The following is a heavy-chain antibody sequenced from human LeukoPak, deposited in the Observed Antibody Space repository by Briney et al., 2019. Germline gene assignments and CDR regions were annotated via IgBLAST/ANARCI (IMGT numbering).Heavy chain of an antibody. CDR3: ARRLTGYSSSWYSGYWYLDL. CDR2: IYYSGST. D-gene: IGHD6-13*01. V-gene: IGHV4-59*08. J-gene: IGHJ2*01. Sequence: PSETLSLTCTVAGGSISSYYWSWIRQPPGKGLEWIGYIYYSGSTNYNPSLKSRVTISVDTSKNQFSLKLSSVTAADTAVYYCARRLTGYSSSWYSGYWYLDLWGRGTLVTVSS. CDR1: GGSISSYY.